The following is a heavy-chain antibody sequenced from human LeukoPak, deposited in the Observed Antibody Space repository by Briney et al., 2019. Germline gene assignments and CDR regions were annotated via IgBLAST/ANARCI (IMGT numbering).Heavy chain of an antibody. CDR2: IRYDGSNK. Sequence: GGSLRLSCTASGFTFLSYGMHWVRQAPGKGLEWVAFIRYDGSNKYYADSVKGRFTISRDNSKNTLYLQMNSLRAEDTAVYYCARRRPGIAVAGPWGQGTLVTVSS. D-gene: IGHD6-19*01. J-gene: IGHJ5*02. V-gene: IGHV3-30*02. CDR3: ARRRPGIAVAGP. CDR1: GFTFLSYG.